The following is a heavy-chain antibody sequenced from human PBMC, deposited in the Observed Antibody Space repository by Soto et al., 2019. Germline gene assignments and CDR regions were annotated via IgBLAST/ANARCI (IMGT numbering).Heavy chain of an antibody. J-gene: IGHJ6*03. Sequence: QITLKESGPTLVKPTQPLTLTCTFSGISLSTSGVGVGWIRQPPGKALEWIALIYWDDDKRYSPSLKTRLTITNDASKNQVVLTMTNMDPVDTATYFCAHGYYYYYYMDVWGRGTTVTVCS. CDR1: GISLSTSGVG. V-gene: IGHV2-5*02. CDR2: IYWDDDK. CDR3: AHGYYYYYYMDV.